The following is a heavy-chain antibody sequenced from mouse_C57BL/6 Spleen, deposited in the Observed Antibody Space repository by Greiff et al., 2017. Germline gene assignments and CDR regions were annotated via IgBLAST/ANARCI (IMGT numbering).Heavy chain of an antibody. V-gene: IGHV5-16*01. CDR2: INYDGSST. D-gene: IGHD3-2*02. J-gene: IGHJ3*01. CDR3: ARAEGDSPGAFAY. Sequence: DVKLVESEGGLVQPGSSMKLSCTASGFTFSDYYMAWFRQVPEKGLEWVANINYDGSSTYYLDSLKSRFIISRDNAKNILYLQMSSLKSEDTATYYCARAEGDSPGAFAYWGQGTLVTVSA. CDR1: GFTFSDYY.